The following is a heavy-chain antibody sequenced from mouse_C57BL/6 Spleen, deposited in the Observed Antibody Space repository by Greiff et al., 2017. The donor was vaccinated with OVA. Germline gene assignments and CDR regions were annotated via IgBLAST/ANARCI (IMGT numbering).Heavy chain of an antibody. V-gene: IGHV1-26*01. D-gene: IGHD1-1*01. CDR2: INPNNGGT. Sequence: EVQLQQSGPELVKPGASVKISCKASGYTFTDYYMNWVKQSHGKSLEWIGDINPNNGGTSYNQKFKGKATLTVDKSSSTAYMELRSLTSEDSAVYYCAPYYYGSSWFDYWGQGTTLIVSS. CDR1: GYTFTDYY. CDR3: APYYYGSSWFDY. J-gene: IGHJ2*01.